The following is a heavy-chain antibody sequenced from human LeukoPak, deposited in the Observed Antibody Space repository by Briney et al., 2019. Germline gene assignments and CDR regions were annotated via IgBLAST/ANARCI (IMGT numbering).Heavy chain of an antibody. Sequence: ASVKVSCKASEYTFTSHAMNWVRQAPGQGLEWMGWINTNTGNPTYAQGFTGRFVFSLDTSVSTAYLQISSLKAEDTAVYYCAREDYLVGATFWGQGTLVTVFS. V-gene: IGHV7-4-1*02. J-gene: IGHJ4*02. D-gene: IGHD1-26*01. CDR2: INTNTGNP. CDR3: AREDYLVGATF. CDR1: EYTFTSHA.